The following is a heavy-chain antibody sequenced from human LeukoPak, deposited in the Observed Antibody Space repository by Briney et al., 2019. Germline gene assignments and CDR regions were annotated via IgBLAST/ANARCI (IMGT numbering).Heavy chain of an antibody. D-gene: IGHD2-15*01. CDR2: INPNSGGT. CDR3: ARDPDLYCSGGSCYSYFDY. Sequence: ASVKVSCKASGYTFTGYYMHWVRQAPGQGLEWMGWINPNSGGTNYAQKFQGRVTMTRDTSISTAYMELSRLRSDDTAVYYCARDPDLYCSGGSCYSYFDYWGQGTLVTVSS. CDR1: GYTFTGYY. J-gene: IGHJ4*02. V-gene: IGHV1-2*02.